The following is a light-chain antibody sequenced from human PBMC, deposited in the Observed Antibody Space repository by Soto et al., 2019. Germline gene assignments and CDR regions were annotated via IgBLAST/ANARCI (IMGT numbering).Light chain of an antibody. Sequence: SVLTQPPSASGSPGQSVTISCPGTSGDVGDNCVSWYQLDRVIAAELIFYEXSQRPSGVPDRFSGSKSGNTASLTVSGLQAEDEADYYCSSYAGSNNFVFGSGTKVTVL. J-gene: IGLJ1*01. CDR2: EXS. CDR1: SGDVGDNC. V-gene: IGLV2-8*01. CDR3: SSYAGSNNFV.